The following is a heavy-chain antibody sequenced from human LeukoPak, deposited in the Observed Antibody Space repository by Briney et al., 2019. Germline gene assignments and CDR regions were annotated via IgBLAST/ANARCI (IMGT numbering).Heavy chain of an antibody. V-gene: IGHV3-23*01. CDR1: GFTLSSYV. CDR2: ISGRGVST. CDR3: AKVGSGWYYFDY. D-gene: IGHD6-19*01. Sequence: GGSLRLSCAASGFTLSSYVMSWVRLAPGKGLEWVSGISGRGVSTYYADSVKGRFTISRDNSKNTLYLQMNSLRAEDTAVYYCAKVGSGWYYFDYWGQGTLVTVSS. J-gene: IGHJ4*02.